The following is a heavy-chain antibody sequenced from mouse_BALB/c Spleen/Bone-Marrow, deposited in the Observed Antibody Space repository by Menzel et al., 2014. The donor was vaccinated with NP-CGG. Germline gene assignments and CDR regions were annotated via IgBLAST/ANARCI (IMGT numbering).Heavy chain of an antibody. Sequence: EVKLLESGSGLVQPGGSLKLSCAASGFDFSRYWMSWVRQAPGKGLEWIGEINPDSRTINYSPSLKDKFIISRDNAKNTLYLRLNKVRSEDTALYYCARPDYYGYLNYWGQGTTLTVSS. CDR2: INPDSRTI. CDR1: GFDFSRYW. CDR3: ARPDYYGYLNY. D-gene: IGHD1-1*01. V-gene: IGHV4-1*02. J-gene: IGHJ2*01.